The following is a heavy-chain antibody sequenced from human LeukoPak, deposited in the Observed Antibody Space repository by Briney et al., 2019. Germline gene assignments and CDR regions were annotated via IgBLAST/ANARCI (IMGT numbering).Heavy chain of an antibody. CDR2: ISNSGST. V-gene: IGHV4-4*07. CDR1: GGFISSQY. CDR3: ASGGWVVVPAAIYYFDY. Sequence: AETLSLPRTVSGGFISSQYWRWIRQPAGEGREWIGRISNSGSTNYHPPLKSRSPMSVHTSETQFSQKLSSVTAADTAVYYCASGGWVVVPAAIYYFDYWGQGTLVTVSS. J-gene: IGHJ4*02. D-gene: IGHD2-2*01.